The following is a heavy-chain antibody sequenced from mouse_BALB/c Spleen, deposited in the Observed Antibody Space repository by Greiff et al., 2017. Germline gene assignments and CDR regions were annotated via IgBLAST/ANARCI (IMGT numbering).Heavy chain of an antibody. J-gene: IGHJ3*01. CDR1: GFTFSDYY. CDR2: ISDGGSYT. D-gene: IGHD1-1*01. V-gene: IGHV5-4*02. CDR3: ARAPYYGSSYGFAY. Sequence: EVKLVESGGGLVKPGGSLKLSCAASGFTFSDYYMYWVRQTPEKRLEWVATISDGGSYTYYPDSVKGRFTISRDNAKNNLYLQMSSLKSEDTAMYYCARAPYYGSSYGFAYWGQGTLVTVSA.